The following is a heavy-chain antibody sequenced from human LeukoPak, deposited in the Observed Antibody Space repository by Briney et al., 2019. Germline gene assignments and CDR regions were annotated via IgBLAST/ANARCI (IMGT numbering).Heavy chain of an antibody. CDR2: ISSSGSTI. D-gene: IGHD6-13*01. Sequence: GGSLRLSCAASGFTFSSYEMNWVRQAPGKGLEWVSYISSSGSTIYYADSVKGRFTISRDNAKNSLYLQMNSLRAEDTAVYYCARERIAAAGAFDYWGQGTLVTVSS. J-gene: IGHJ4*02. V-gene: IGHV3-48*03. CDR3: ARERIAAAGAFDY. CDR1: GFTFSSYE.